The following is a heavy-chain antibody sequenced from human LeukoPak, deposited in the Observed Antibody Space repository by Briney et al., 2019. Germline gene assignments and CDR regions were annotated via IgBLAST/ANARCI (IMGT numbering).Heavy chain of an antibody. V-gene: IGHV4-59*01. CDR2: IHSSGST. Sequence: SETLSLTCTVSGGSIISYYWSWIRQPPGQGLEWIAFIHSSGSTGYSPSLKSRVTISVDTSKNHFSLKVTSLTPADTGVYYCARSLPGAIGAADLWGQGTLVTVSS. J-gene: IGHJ4*02. CDR3: ARSLPGAIGAADL. D-gene: IGHD1-26*01. CDR1: GGSIISYY.